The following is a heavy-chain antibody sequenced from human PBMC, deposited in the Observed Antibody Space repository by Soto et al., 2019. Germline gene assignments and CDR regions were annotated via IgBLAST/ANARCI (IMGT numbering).Heavy chain of an antibody. V-gene: IGHV4-59*11. Sequence: SETLSLTCTVSGGSISSHYWSWIRQPPGKGLEWIGYIYYSGSTNYNPSLKSRVTISVDTSKNQFSLKLSSVTAADTAVYYCARDGGYSSYWFDPWGQGTLVTVSS. CDR2: IYYSGST. D-gene: IGHD6-19*01. CDR3: ARDGGYSSYWFDP. CDR1: GGSISSHY. J-gene: IGHJ5*02.